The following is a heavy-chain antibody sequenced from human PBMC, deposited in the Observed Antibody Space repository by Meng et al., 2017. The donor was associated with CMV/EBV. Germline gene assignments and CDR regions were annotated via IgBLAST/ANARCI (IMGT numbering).Heavy chain of an antibody. CDR3: ARSPRSSAPDVDD. CDR1: GFTFSSYS. J-gene: IGHJ4*02. D-gene: IGHD6-6*01. V-gene: IGHV3-21*01. CDR2: ISSSSSYI. Sequence: GGSLRLSCAASGFTFSSYSMNWVRQAPGKGLEWVSSISSSSSYIYYADSVKGRFTISRDNAKNSLYLQMNSLRAEDTAVYYCARSPRSSAPDVDDGGQGNRVTVSS.